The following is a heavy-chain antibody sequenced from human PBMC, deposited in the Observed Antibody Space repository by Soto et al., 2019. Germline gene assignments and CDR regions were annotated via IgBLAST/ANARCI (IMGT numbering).Heavy chain of an antibody. CDR3: ARGGHVVVVTAALDY. D-gene: IGHD2-21*02. CDR1: GDTFTDYY. J-gene: IGHJ4*02. V-gene: IGHV1-46*01. CDR2: VNPSGGHT. Sequence: QVQLVQSGAEVKKPGASVKVSCKASGDTFTDYYIHWVRQAPGQGLEWMGTVNPSGGHTTYAQHFPGRMTMTRDTSTSPLYMELTSLTSEDTAVYYCARGGHVVVVTAALDYWGQGTLVTVSS.